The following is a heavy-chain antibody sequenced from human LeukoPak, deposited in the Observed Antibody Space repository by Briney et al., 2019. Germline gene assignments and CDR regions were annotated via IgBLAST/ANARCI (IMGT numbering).Heavy chain of an antibody. CDR3: ARHAGATTLIDY. V-gene: IGHV4-39*01. D-gene: IGHD1-1*01. CDR2: IFYSGST. CDR1: GGSISSSSYY. J-gene: IGHJ4*02. Sequence: SETLSLTCTVSGGSISSSSYYWGWIRQPPGKGLEWIGSIFYSGSTFYNPSLKSRVTISVDTSKYQFSLKLSSVTAADTAVYYCARHAGATTLIDYWGQGTLVTVSS.